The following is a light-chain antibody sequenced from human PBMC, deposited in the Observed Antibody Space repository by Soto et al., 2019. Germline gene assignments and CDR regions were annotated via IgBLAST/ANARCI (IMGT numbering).Light chain of an antibody. CDR3: QQSYIMIT. CDR2: AAS. V-gene: IGKV1-39*01. Sequence: DIQMTQSPSSLSASVGDRVTITFRASQSISSYLNWYQQKPGKAPKLLIYAASSLQSGVPSRFSGSGSGTDFTLTISSLQPEDFATYYCQQSYIMITFGQGTRLEI. CDR1: QSISSY. J-gene: IGKJ5*01.